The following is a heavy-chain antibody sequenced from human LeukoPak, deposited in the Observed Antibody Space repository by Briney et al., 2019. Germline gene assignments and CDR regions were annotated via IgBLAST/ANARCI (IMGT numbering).Heavy chain of an antibody. V-gene: IGHV3-21*01. J-gene: IGHJ5*02. D-gene: IGHD6-19*01. Sequence: PGGSLRLSCAASGFTFDDYAMHWVRQAPGKGLEWVSCVSSTSSYIYYADSVRGRFTISRDNAKNSLYLQMNSLRAEDTAVYYCARANGAVAGTFWFDPRGQGTLVTVSS. CDR2: VSSTSSYI. CDR3: ARANGAVAGTFWFDP. CDR1: GFTFDDYA.